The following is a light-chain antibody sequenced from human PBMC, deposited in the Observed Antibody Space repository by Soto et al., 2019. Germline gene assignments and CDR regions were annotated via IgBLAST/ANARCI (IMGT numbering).Light chain of an antibody. J-gene: IGKJ1*01. V-gene: IGKV1-5*01. CDR2: DAS. CDR1: QSIVTW. CDR3: QQYNFYSWT. Sequence: DIQMTQSPSTLSASVGDRITITCRASQSIVTWLAWNHQNPGKAPKLLIYDASSLESGVPARFSGSGSGTEFTLTISSLQPDDFATYYCQQYNFYSWTFGQGTKVEIK.